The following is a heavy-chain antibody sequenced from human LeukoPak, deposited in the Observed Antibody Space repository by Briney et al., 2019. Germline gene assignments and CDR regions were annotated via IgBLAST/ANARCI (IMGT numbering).Heavy chain of an antibody. CDR3: ASGRGTSGWYYFDY. J-gene: IGHJ4*02. CDR1: GFTFSSYA. D-gene: IGHD6-19*01. CDR2: VSVSGDNT. Sequence: QPGGSLRLSCAASGFTFSSYAMQWVRQAPGKGLEYVSTVSVSGDNTYYTCSVRGRFTISRDNSKNTVYLQMGSLRAEDMAVYYCASGRGTSGWYYFDYWGQGTLVTVSS. V-gene: IGHV3-64*01.